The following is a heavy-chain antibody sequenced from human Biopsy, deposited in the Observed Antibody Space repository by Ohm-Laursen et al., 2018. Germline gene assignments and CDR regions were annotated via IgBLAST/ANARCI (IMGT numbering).Heavy chain of an antibody. CDR2: VSYDGRTQ. Sequence: SLRLSCAASGFAFSTFGMQWVRQTPDKGLEWVAVVSYDGRTQFYADSVKGRFTVSRENSKNTLFLELNSLKDDDTAIYYCAKKFTPYTSDWFFENWGQGTLVTVSS. V-gene: IGHV3-30*18. CDR3: AKKFTPYTSDWFFEN. D-gene: IGHD2-21*01. J-gene: IGHJ4*02. CDR1: GFAFSTFG.